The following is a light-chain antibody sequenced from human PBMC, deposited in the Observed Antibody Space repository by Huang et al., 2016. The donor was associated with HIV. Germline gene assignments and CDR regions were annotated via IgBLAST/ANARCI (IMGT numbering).Light chain of an antibody. CDR2: DAS. V-gene: IGKV1-33*01. CDR3: QQYDNMYT. Sequence: DIQMTQSPSSLSASVGDRVTITCQASQDIRRYLNWYQQKPEKAPRLLIYDASNLETGVPSRFNGSGSGTHFTFSITNLQPEDIATYYCQQYDNMYTFGQGTKLEIK. CDR1: QDIRRY. J-gene: IGKJ2*01.